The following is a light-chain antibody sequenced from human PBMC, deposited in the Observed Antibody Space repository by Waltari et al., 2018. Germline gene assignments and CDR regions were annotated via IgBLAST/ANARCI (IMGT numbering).Light chain of an antibody. J-gene: IGKJ1*01. Sequence: EIVLTQSPGTLSLSPGERATLSCRASQSISRYLAWYQQKPGQGPRLLIYAASSRATGIPDRFSGSGSGTDFSLTISRLEPEDFAVYYCQNHERLPAMFGQGTKVEIK. V-gene: IGKV3-20*01. CDR1: QSISRY. CDR2: AAS. CDR3: QNHERLPAM.